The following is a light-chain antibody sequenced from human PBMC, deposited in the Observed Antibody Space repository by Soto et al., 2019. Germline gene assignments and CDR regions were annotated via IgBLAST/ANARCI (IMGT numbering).Light chain of an antibody. V-gene: IGKV3-15*01. CDR1: QSVSSN. CDR2: DAS. Sequence: EIVMTQSPATLSVSQGERATLSCRASQSVSSNLAWHQQKPGQAPRILMYDASTRATGIPARFSGSGSGTDFTLTINSLQSEDFGVYYCHQYNNWPPSTFGQGTRLEIK. CDR3: HQYNNWPPST. J-gene: IGKJ5*01.